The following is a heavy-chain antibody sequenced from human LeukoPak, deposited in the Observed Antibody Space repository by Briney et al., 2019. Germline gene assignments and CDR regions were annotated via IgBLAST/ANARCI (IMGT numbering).Heavy chain of an antibody. D-gene: IGHD5-24*01. Sequence: SETLSLTCAVYGGSFSGYYWSWIRQPPGKGLEWIGEINHSGSTNYNPSLKSRVTISVDTSKNQFSLKLSSVTAADTAVYYCARRRWLQFPFDYWGQGTLVTASS. CDR1: GGSFSGYY. J-gene: IGHJ4*02. V-gene: IGHV4-34*01. CDR2: INHSGST. CDR3: ARRRWLQFPFDY.